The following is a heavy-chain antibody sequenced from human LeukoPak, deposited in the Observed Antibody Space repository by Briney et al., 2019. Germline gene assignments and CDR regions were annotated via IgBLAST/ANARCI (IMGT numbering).Heavy chain of an antibody. Sequence: SVKVSCKASGGTFSSYTIRWVRQAPGQGLEWMGRIIPILGIANYAQKFQGRVTITADKSTSTAYMELSSLRSEDTAVYYCARSRGSSTSPQRFDPWGQGTLVTVSS. V-gene: IGHV1-69*02. CDR2: IIPILGIA. J-gene: IGHJ5*02. CDR3: ARSRGSSTSPQRFDP. D-gene: IGHD2-2*01. CDR1: GGTFSSYT.